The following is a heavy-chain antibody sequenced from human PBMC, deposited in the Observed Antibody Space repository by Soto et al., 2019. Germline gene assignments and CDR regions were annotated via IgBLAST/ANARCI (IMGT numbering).Heavy chain of an antibody. Sequence: QVQLVESGGGVVQPGRSLRLSCAASGFTFSSYGMHWVRQAPGKGLEWVAVISYDGSNKYYADSVKGRFTISRDNSKNTLYLQMNSLRAEDTAVYYCAKGVRYSGSYEYYYYGMDVWGQGTTVTVSS. D-gene: IGHD1-26*01. J-gene: IGHJ6*02. CDR3: AKGVRYSGSYEYYYYGMDV. CDR1: GFTFSSYG. V-gene: IGHV3-30*18. CDR2: ISYDGSNK.